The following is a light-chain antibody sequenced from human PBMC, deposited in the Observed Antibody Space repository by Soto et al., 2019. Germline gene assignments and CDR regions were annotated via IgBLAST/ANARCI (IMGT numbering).Light chain of an antibody. CDR3: QQYGGSPIT. V-gene: IGKV3-20*01. CDR1: QSVSSNF. J-gene: IGKJ5*01. CDR2: AAS. Sequence: EIVLTQSPATLYLSPGERATLSCRASQSVSSNFLAWFQQQPGQAPRLLIYAASRRVTGIPDRFSGSGSGTDFTLTISRLEPEDFAVYYCQQYGGSPITFGQGTRLEIK.